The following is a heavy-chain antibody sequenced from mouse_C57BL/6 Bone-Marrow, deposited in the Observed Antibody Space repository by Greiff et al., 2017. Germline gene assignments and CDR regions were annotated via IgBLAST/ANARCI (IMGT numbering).Heavy chain of an antibody. CDR3: ARKIYYSNSYFDY. Sequence: EVKLMESGGGLVKPGGSLKLSCAASGFTISSSAMSWVRQTPEKRLEWVATISDGGSYTYYPDNVKGRFTISRDNAKNNLYLQMSHMKSEDTAMYYCARKIYYSNSYFDYWGQGTTLTVSS. CDR2: ISDGGSYT. D-gene: IGHD2-5*01. CDR1: GFTISSSA. V-gene: IGHV5-4*03. J-gene: IGHJ2*01.